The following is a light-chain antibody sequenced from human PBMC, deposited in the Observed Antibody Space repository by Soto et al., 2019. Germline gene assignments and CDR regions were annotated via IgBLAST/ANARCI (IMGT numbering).Light chain of an antibody. J-gene: IGKJ1*01. CDR3: QQYNNWPWT. CDR2: GAS. CDR1: QSVSSY. V-gene: IGKV3-15*01. Sequence: EIVLTQSPATLSFSPGERATLSCRASQSVSSYLAWYQQKPGQAPRLLIHGASTRAPGFPARFSGSGSGTDFTLTISSLQSEDFAVYYCQQYNNWPWTFGQGTKVDIK.